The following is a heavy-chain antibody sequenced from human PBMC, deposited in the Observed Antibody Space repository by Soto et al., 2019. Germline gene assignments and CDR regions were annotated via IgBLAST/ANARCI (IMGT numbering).Heavy chain of an antibody. Sequence: PGGSLRLSCVASGFTFSDFYMSWIRQAPGKGLEWVSYISLSRGYTKYADSVEGRFTISRDNAKNSLYLQMSSLRAEDTAVYYCARSVDLDYWGQGTLVTVSS. CDR3: ARSVDLDY. V-gene: IGHV3-11*06. J-gene: IGHJ4*02. CDR2: ISLSRGYT. CDR1: GFTFSDFY. D-gene: IGHD2-15*01.